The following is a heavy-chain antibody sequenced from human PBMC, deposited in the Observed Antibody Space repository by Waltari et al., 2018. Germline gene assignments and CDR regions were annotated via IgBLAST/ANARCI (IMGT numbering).Heavy chain of an antibody. J-gene: IGHJ4*02. CDR1: GYSFTSYW. D-gene: IGHD3-22*01. Sequence: EVQLVQSGAEVKKPGESLKISCKGSGYSFTSYWIGWVRQMPGKGLEWMGIIYPCDSETRYRPSFQGQVTISADKSISTDYLQWSSLKAADTGMYYCARCPYDSSGYAFDYWGQGTLVTVSS. CDR3: ARCPYDSSGYAFDY. CDR2: IYPCDSET. V-gene: IGHV5-51*01.